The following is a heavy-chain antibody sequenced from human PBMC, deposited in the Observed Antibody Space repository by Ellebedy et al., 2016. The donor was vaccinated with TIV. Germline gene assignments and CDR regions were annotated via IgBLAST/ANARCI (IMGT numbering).Heavy chain of an antibody. J-gene: IGHJ6*02. Sequence: GGSLRLSCKGSGYSFTSYWIGRVRQMHGKGLEWMGIISSGESNTRSSPSFQGQVTIPADKSISTAYLQWSSLKASDTAMYYCARRNCGGGCYGMDVWGQGTTVTVSS. D-gene: IGHD2-21*02. CDR2: ISSGESNT. CDR1: GYSFTSYW. CDR3: ARRNCGGGCYGMDV. V-gene: IGHV5-51*01.